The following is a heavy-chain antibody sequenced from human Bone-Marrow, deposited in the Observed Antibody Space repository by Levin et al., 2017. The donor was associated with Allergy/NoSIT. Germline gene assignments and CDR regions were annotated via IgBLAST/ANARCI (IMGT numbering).Heavy chain of an antibody. V-gene: IGHV3-23*01. CDR2: IIGSGRTT. Sequence: SCAASGFTLSISNYAMTWVRQAPGKGLEWVSTIIGSGRTTYYADSVKGRFTISRDNSKSTLFLQMNSLRAEDTAVYYCAKDLYGDYEPNYWGQGTLVTVSS. CDR1: GFTLSISNYA. CDR3: AKDLYGDYEPNY. D-gene: IGHD4-17*01. J-gene: IGHJ4*02.